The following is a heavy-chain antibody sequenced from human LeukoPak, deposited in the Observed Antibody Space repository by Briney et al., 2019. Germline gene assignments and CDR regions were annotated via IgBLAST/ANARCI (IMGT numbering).Heavy chain of an antibody. D-gene: IGHD6-19*01. CDR1: GFTFSSYV. J-gene: IGHJ2*01. CDR2: IGTAGDT. CDR3: AKDSSSDNNWYFDL. V-gene: IGHV3-13*01. Sequence: GGSLRLSCAASGFTFSSYVMHWVRQATGKGLEWVSAIGTAGDTYYPGSVKGRFTISRDNAKNSLYLQMNSLRAEDTALYYCAKDSSSDNNWYFDLWGRGTLVTVSS.